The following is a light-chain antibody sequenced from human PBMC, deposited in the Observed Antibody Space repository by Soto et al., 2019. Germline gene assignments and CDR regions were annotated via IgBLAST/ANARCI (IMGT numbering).Light chain of an antibody. Sequence: MQMTGSASTVSGALVDIGSVTFLSSQSISSWLAWYQQKPGKAPKLLIYDASSLESGVPSRFSGSGSVTEFPLTISTLQRDDFPTYHCKQYNSYRPQTFGQGTKVDIK. CDR3: KQYNSYRPQT. CDR2: DAS. CDR1: QSISSW. J-gene: IGKJ1*01. V-gene: IGKV1-5*01.